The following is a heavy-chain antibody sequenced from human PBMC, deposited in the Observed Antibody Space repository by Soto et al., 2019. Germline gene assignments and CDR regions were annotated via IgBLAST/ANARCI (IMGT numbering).Heavy chain of an antibody. V-gene: IGHV1-69*01. CDR1: GGTFSSYA. Sequence: QVQLVQSGAEVMKPGSSVKVCCEASGGTFSSYAISWVRQAPGEGLEWMGGIIPIFGTANYAQKFQGRVTITADESTSTAYMELSSLRSEDTAVYYCARDHGSDGYPDYWGQGTLVTVSS. CDR3: ARDHGSDGYPDY. D-gene: IGHD5-12*01. J-gene: IGHJ4*02. CDR2: IIPIFGTA.